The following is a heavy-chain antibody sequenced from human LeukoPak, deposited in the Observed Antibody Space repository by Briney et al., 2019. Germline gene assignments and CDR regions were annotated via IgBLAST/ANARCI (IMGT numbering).Heavy chain of an antibody. CDR3: ARPGSSGYYTLGAFDI. CDR1: GGSISSYY. Sequence: SETLSLTCTVSGGSISSYYWSWIRQPPGKGLEWIGYIYYSGSTNYNPSLKSRVTISVDTSKNQFSLKLSSVTAADTAVYYCARPGSSGYYTLGAFDIWGQGTMVTVSS. CDR2: IYYSGST. V-gene: IGHV4-59*08. J-gene: IGHJ3*02. D-gene: IGHD3-22*01.